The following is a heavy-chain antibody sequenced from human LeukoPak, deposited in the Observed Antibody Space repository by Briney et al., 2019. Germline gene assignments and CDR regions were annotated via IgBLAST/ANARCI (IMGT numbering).Heavy chain of an antibody. D-gene: IGHD3-16*01. CDR3: ARVWGDQSSFDY. Sequence: SETLSLTCTVSGGTISSSSYYWGWIRQPPGKGLEWIGSIYYSGSTYYNPSLKSRVTISVDTSKNQFSLKLSSVTAADTAVYYCARVWGDQSSFDYWGQGTLVTVSS. CDR1: GGTISSSSYY. J-gene: IGHJ4*02. CDR2: IYYSGST. V-gene: IGHV4-39*01.